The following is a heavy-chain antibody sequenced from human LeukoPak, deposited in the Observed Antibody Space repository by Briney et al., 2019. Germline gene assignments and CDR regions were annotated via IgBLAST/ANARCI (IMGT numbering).Heavy chain of an antibody. CDR3: AKDSVGSGSYWCFDY. J-gene: IGHJ4*02. V-gene: IGHV3-23*01. CDR2: ISGSGGST. CDR1: RFIFSSYA. Sequence: GGSLRLSCAASRFIFSSYAMSWVRQAPGKGLEWVSAISGSGGSTYYADSVKGRFTISRDNSKNTLYLQMNSLRAEDTAVYHSAKDSVGSGSYWCFDYWGQGTLVTVSS. D-gene: IGHD1-26*01.